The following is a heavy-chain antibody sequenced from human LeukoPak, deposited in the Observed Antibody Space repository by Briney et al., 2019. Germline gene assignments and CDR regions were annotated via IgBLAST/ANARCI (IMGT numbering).Heavy chain of an antibody. CDR1: GFTFSDYY. V-gene: IGHV3-11*06. CDR3: ARDCSSTSCYGIDY. CDR2: ISSSSSYS. Sequence: GGSLRLSCAASGFTFSDYYMSWIRQAPGKGLEWVSYISSSSSYSNYADSVKGRFTISRDNAKNSLYLQMNSLRAEDTAVYYCARDCSSTSCYGIDYWGQGTLVTVSS. D-gene: IGHD2-2*01. J-gene: IGHJ4*02.